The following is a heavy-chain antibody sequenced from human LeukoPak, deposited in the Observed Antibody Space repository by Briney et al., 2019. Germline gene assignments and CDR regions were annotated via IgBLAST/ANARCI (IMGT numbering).Heavy chain of an antibody. CDR2: IYSGGST. J-gene: IGHJ3*02. CDR3: ARGAWELGYCSGGSCPFGAFDI. Sequence: PGGSLRLSCAASGFTVSSNYMSWVRQAPGKGLEWVSVIYSGGSTYYADSVKGRFTISRDNSKNTLYLQMNSLRAEDTAVYYCARGAWELGYCSGGSCPFGAFDIWGQGTMVTVSS. CDR1: GFTVSSNY. V-gene: IGHV3-66*01. D-gene: IGHD2-15*01.